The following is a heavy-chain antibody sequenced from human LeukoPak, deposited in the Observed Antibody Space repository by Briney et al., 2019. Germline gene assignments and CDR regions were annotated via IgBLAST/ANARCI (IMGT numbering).Heavy chain of an antibody. V-gene: IGHV3-23*01. D-gene: IGHD6-19*01. CDR3: ARASGWYYYYYMDV. J-gene: IGHJ6*03. CDR2: ISGSGGST. Sequence: GGSLRLSCAASGFTFSSYAMSWVRQAPGKGLEWVSAISGSGGSTYYADSVKGRFTISRDNSKNTLYLQMNSMRAEDTAVYYCARASGWYYYYYMDVWGKGTTVTVSS. CDR1: GFTFSSYA.